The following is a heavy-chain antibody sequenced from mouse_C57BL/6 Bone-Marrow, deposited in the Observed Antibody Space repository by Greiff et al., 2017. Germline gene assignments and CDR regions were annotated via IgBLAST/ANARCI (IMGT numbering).Heavy chain of an antibody. Sequence: EVKVVESGGGLVQSGRSLRLSCATSGFTFSDFYMEWVRQAPGKGLEWIAARRNKANDYTTEYSASVKGRFIVSRDTSQSILYLQMNALRAEDTAIYYCARDNYGNGFAYWGQGTLVTVSA. V-gene: IGHV7-1*01. CDR2: RRNKANDYTT. CDR1: GFTFSDFY. CDR3: ARDNYGNGFAY. D-gene: IGHD2-1*01. J-gene: IGHJ3*01.